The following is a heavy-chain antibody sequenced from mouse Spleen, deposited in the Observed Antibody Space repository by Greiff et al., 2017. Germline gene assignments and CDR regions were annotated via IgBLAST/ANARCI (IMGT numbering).Heavy chain of an antibody. V-gene: IGHV1-39*01. CDR3: ARFGNYESDYYAMDY. D-gene: IGHD2-1*01. J-gene: IGHJ4*01. CDR2: INPNYGTT. CDR1: GYTFTDYY. Sequence: EVQLQQSGPELVKPGASVKISCKASGYTFTDYYMNWVKQSHGKSLEWIGVINPNYGTTSYNQKFKGKATLTVDQSSSTAYMQLNSLTSEDSAVYYCARFGNYESDYYAMDYWGQGTSVTVSS.